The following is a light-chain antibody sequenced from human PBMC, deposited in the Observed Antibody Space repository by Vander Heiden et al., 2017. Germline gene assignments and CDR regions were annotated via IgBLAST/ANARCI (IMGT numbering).Light chain of an antibody. CDR1: QSVRSSY. V-gene: IGKV3-20*01. CDR2: GAS. CDR3: QQYGSSPMYS. J-gene: IGKJ2*03. Sequence: EIVLPQSPAPLSLSPGERATLSCRASQSVRSSYLAWYQQKPGQSPRLLIYGASSRATGIPDRCSGSGSGTDFTLTISRLEPEDFAVYYCQQYGSSPMYSFGQGTKLEIK.